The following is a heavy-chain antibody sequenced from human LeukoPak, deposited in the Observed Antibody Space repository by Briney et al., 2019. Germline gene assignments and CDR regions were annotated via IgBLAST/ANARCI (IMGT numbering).Heavy chain of an antibody. CDR3: ARDKTYSSGSLYGY. CDR1: GFTCSSYS. CDR2: ISSSSSYI. Sequence: GGSLRLSCAASGFTCSSYSMNWVRQAPGKGLEWVSSISSSSSYIYYADSVKGRFTISRDNAKNSLYLQMNSLRAEDTAVYYCARDKTYSSGSLYGYWGQGTLVTVSS. V-gene: IGHV3-21*01. D-gene: IGHD6-19*01. J-gene: IGHJ4*02.